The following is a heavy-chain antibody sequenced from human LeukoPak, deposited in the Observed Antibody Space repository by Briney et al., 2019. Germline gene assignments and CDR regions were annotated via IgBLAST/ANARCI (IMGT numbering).Heavy chain of an antibody. D-gene: IGHD3-10*01. V-gene: IGHV3-49*04. J-gene: IGHJ4*02. CDR3: TGSFGELSFFDY. CDR1: GFTFGDYG. Sequence: GGSLRLSCTTSGFTFGDYGMSWVRQAPGKGLEWVGFIRSKTYGGTTECAASVKGRFTISRDDSKSIAYLQMNSLKTEDTAVYYCTGSFGELSFFDYWGQGTLVTVSS. CDR2: IRSKTYGGTT.